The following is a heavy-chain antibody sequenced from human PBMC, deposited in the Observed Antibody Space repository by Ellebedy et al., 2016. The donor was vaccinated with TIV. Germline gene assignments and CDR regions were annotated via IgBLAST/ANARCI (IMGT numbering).Heavy chain of an antibody. V-gene: IGHV1-24*01. D-gene: IGHD3-10*01. Sequence: ASVKVSCKVSGYTLTELSMHWVRQAPGKGLEWMGGFDPEDGETIYAQKFQGRVTITADESTSTAYMELSSLRSEDTAVYYCARGSQAAFDIWGQGTMVTVSS. CDR3: ARGSQAAFDI. J-gene: IGHJ3*02. CDR2: FDPEDGET. CDR1: GYTLTELS.